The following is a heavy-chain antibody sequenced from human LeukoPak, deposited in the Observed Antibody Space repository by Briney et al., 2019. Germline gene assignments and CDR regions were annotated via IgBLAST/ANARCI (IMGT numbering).Heavy chain of an antibody. Sequence: ASVKLSRNASGSTFTIYGISWERQAPGQGLERKGWTNTNTGNPTYAQGFTARFVFSLDTSVSTAYLQISSLKAEDTAVHYCARGSIGAPHHFDYWGQGTLVTVSS. D-gene: IGHD3-10*01. V-gene: IGHV7-4-1*02. CDR1: GSTFTIYG. CDR3: ARGSIGAPHHFDY. CDR2: TNTNTGNP. J-gene: IGHJ4*02.